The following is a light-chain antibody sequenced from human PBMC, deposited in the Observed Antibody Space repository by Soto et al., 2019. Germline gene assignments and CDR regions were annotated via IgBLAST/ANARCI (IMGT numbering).Light chain of an antibody. V-gene: IGKV3-15*01. J-gene: IGKJ1*01. CDR1: QSVSSN. CDR2: GAS. CDR3: QQYNNWRPWT. Sequence: EIVMTQSPATLSVSPGERATLSCRASQSVSSNLAWYQQKPGQAPRILIYGASTRATGIPARFSGSGSETEFTLTSSGLESEDFAVYYWQQYNNWRPWTFGQGTKVEL.